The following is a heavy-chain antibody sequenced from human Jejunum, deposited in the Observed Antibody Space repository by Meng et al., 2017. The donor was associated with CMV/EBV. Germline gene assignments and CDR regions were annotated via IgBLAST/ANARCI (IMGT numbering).Heavy chain of an antibody. CDR3: VIVRNYNYDSSGHSLDF. CDR2: IKNDGSEQ. CDR1: NIDW. Sequence: NIDWMTGVRKARGKGLGWVADIKNDGSEQNYVDSVKGRFTISRDNVRNSLYLQMNSLRVEDTAVYYCVIVRNYNYDSSGHSLDFWGQGTLVTVSS. J-gene: IGHJ4*02. V-gene: IGHV3-7*01. D-gene: IGHD3-22*01.